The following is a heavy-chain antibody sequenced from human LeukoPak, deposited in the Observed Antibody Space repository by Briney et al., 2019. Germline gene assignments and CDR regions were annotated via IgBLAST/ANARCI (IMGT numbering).Heavy chain of an antibody. D-gene: IGHD4-11*01. CDR1: GFTFSHYG. J-gene: IGHJ4*01. Sequence: PGGSLRLSCTTSGFTFSHYGMHWVRQAPGKGLEWVAVIWSDASNQYYADSVKGRFTISRDDSQKTVYLQMNSLRPEDTAVYYCARDARRGFDYSNSLRYWGHGALVTV. CDR2: IWSDASNQ. CDR3: ARDARRGFDYSNSLRY. V-gene: IGHV3-33*01.